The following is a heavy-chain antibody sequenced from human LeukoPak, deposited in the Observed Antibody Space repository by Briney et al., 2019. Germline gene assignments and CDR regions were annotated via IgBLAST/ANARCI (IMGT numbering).Heavy chain of an antibody. V-gene: IGHV3-30-3*01. J-gene: IGHJ4*02. D-gene: IGHD6-13*01. Sequence: GGSLRLSCAASGFTFSSYAMHWVRQAPGKGLEWVAVISYDGSNKYYADSVKGRFTISRDNSKNTLYLQMNSLRAEDTAVYCCAKGEQQLNYWGQGTLVTVSS. CDR3: AKGEQQLNY. CDR2: ISYDGSNK. CDR1: GFTFSSYA.